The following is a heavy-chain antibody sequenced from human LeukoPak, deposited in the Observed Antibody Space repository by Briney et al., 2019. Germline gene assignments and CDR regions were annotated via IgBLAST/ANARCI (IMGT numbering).Heavy chain of an antibody. J-gene: IGHJ1*01. Sequence: GGSLRLSCVASGFTFNSYAMNWVRQAPGKGLEWVSSISSSSSYIYYADSVKGRFTISRDNAKNSLYLQMNSLRAEDTAVYYCARDLYYYDSSGYPEYFQHWGQGTLVTVSS. V-gene: IGHV3-21*01. CDR2: ISSSSSYI. CDR3: ARDLYYYDSSGYPEYFQH. D-gene: IGHD3-22*01. CDR1: GFTFNSYA.